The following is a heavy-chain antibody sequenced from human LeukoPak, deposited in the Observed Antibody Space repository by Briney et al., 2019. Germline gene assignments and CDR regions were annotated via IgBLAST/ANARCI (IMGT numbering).Heavy chain of an antibody. V-gene: IGHV3-48*01. D-gene: IGHD2-15*01. CDR1: GFTFSSYS. Sequence: PGGSLRLSCAASGFTFSSYSMNWVRQAPGKGLEWVSYISSSSSTIYYADSVKGRFTISRDNSKNTLYLQMNSLRAEDTAVYYCARGPELPFFDYWGQGTLVTVSS. CDR3: ARGPELPFFDY. CDR2: ISSSSSTI. J-gene: IGHJ4*02.